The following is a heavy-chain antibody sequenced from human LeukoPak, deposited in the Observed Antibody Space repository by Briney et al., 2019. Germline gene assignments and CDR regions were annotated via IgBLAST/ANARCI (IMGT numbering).Heavy chain of an antibody. CDR3: ARGRGALFDD. CDR2: MNPNSGNT. CDR1: GYTFTTYD. Sequence: ASVKVSXKASGYTFTTYDINWVRQATGQGLEWMGWMNPNSGNTGYAQKFQGRVTMTRNTSISTAYMELRSLRSDDTAVYYCARGRGALFDDWGQGTLVTVPS. J-gene: IGHJ4*02. D-gene: IGHD3-10*01. V-gene: IGHV1-8*01.